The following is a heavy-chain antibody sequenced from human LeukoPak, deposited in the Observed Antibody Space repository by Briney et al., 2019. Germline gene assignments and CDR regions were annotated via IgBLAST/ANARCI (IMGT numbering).Heavy chain of an antibody. V-gene: IGHV4-4*07. CDR2: IYTSGST. CDR3: ARATETYYYDSSGYGVSWFDP. Sequence: SETLSLTCTVSGGSISSYYWSWIRQPAGKGLEWIGRIYTSGSTNYNPSLKSRVTMSVDTSKNQFSLKLSSVTAADTAVYYCARATETYYYDSSGYGVSWFDPWGQGTLVTVSS. D-gene: IGHD3-22*01. CDR1: GGSISSYY. J-gene: IGHJ5*02.